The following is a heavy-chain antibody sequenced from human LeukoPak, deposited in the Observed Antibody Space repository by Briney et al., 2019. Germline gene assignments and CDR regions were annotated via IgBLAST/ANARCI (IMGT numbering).Heavy chain of an antibody. D-gene: IGHD3-16*01. CDR1: GYTFIGNY. V-gene: IGHV1-2*02. Sequence: ASVKVSCKASGYTFIGNYLHWVRQAPGQGLEWMGWINPSTAETNYAQRFQGRVTMTRDTSINTAYLELSRLRSDDTAVYYCARESVGDTLDYWGQGTLVTVSS. CDR3: ARESVGDTLDY. J-gene: IGHJ4*02. CDR2: INPSTAET.